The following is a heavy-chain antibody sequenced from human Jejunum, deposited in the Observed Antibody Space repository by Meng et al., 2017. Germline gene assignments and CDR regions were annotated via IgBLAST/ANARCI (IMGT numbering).Heavy chain of an antibody. Sequence: GASLKISCVASGFSFSSYWMSWVRQSPGKGLELVVNINQDESEKSYVDSVKGRFTISRDNAKNSFYLQMNTLRAEDTALYYCARDPGYGSFDIWGQGTMVTVSS. D-gene: IGHD2-15*01. CDR3: ARDPGYGSFDI. J-gene: IGHJ3*02. CDR2: INQDESEK. CDR1: GFSFSSYW. V-gene: IGHV3-7*01.